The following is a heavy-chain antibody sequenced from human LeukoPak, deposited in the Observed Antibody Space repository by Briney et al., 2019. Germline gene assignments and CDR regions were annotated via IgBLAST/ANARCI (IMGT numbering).Heavy chain of an antibody. V-gene: IGHV3-23*01. CDR3: AKDHRSKYYGVFDY. Sequence: PGGSLRLSCAASGFTFSNYAMSLVRQAPGKGLEWVSAISGSSVSTYYADSVKGRFTISRDNSRNTLYLQMNSLRAEDTAVYYCAKDHRSKYYGVFDYWGQGTLVTVSS. CDR1: GFTFSNYA. CDR2: ISGSSVST. D-gene: IGHD4-17*01. J-gene: IGHJ4*02.